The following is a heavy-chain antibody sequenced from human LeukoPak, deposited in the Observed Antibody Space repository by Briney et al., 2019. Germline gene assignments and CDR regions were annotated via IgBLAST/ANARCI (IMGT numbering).Heavy chain of an antibody. CDR2: IYSGGST. J-gene: IGHJ4*02. V-gene: IGHV3-66*01. D-gene: IGHD3-3*01. Sequence: GGSLRLSCAASGFTVSSNYMCWVRQAPGKGLEWVSVIYSGGSTYYADSVKGRFTISRDNSKNTLYLQMNSLRAEDTAVYYCARSRKLHFGVVSSPGYVDYWGQGTLVTVSS. CDR3: ARSRKLHFGVVSSPGYVDY. CDR1: GFTVSSNY.